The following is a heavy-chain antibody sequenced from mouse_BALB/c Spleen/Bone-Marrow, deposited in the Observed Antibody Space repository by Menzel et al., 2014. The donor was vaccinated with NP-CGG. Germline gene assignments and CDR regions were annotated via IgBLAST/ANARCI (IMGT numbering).Heavy chain of an antibody. CDR1: GFNIKDTY. V-gene: IGHV14-3*02. CDR3: ASYYYGRSSFTC. CDR2: IDPANGNT. D-gene: IGHD1-1*01. Sequence: VQLQQSGAELVKPGASVKLSCTASGFNIKDTYMHWVRQRPEQGLEWIGRIDPANGNTKYDPKFQGKATITADTSSNTAYLQLSSLTSEDTAVYYCASYYYGRSSFTCWGQGTLVTVSA. J-gene: IGHJ3*01.